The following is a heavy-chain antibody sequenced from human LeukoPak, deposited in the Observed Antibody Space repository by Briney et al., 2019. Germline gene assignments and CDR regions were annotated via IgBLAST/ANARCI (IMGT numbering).Heavy chain of an antibody. Sequence: GESQKISCKASGYTFSSYWIGWVRQVPGKGLEWMGIIFPGDSETRYSPSFQGQVTISADESINTAYLQWSSLRASDTAIYYCARFSAPFDFWGQGTLVTVSS. CDR2: IFPGDSET. J-gene: IGHJ4*02. CDR3: ARFSAPFDF. V-gene: IGHV5-51*01. D-gene: IGHD6-13*01. CDR1: GYTFSSYW.